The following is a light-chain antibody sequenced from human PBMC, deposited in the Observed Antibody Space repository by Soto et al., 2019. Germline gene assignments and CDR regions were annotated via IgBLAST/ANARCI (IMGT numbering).Light chain of an antibody. CDR2: EGS. CDR1: SSDVGSYNL. Sequence: QSALTQPSSVSGSPGQSITISCSGTSSDVGSYNLVSWYQQHPGKAPKLIIYEGSKRPSGVSNRFSGSKSGNTGSLTISGLQAEDEADYYCSSYAGSNTLVFGGGTKLTVL. CDR3: SSYAGSNTLV. J-gene: IGLJ2*01. V-gene: IGLV2-23*01.